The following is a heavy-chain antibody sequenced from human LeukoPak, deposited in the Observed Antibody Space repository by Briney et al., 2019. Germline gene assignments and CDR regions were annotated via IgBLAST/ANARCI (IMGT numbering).Heavy chain of an antibody. V-gene: IGHV3-23*01. CDR2: IIGSGTST. D-gene: IGHD3-9*01. Sequence: PGASLRLSCVASGFTFSNYAMSWVRQAPGKGLEWVSAIIGSGTSTYYADSLKGRFTISRDNSKNTVFLQMNSLRHEDTAIYYCVIWGDYDVLTGYYVPDYWSQGTLVTVSS. J-gene: IGHJ4*02. CDR3: VIWGDYDVLTGYYVPDY. CDR1: GFTFSNYA.